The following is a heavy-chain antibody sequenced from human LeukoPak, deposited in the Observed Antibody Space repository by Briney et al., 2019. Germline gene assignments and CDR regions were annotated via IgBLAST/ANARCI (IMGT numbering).Heavy chain of an antibody. D-gene: IGHD3-16*01. CDR2: ISSSGSTI. CDR3: ARVVYVWGSCPDY. Sequence: GGSLRLSCAASGFTFNNYGMHWVRQAPGKGLEWVSYISSSGSTIYYADSVKGRFTISRDNAKNSLYLQMNSLRAEDTAVYYCARVVYVWGSCPDYWGQGTLVTVSS. CDR1: GFTFNNYG. V-gene: IGHV3-48*04. J-gene: IGHJ4*02.